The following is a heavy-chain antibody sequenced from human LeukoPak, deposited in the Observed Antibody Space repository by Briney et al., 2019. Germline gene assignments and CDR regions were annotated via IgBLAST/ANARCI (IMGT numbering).Heavy chain of an antibody. CDR3: ARVRVGWFFFDP. Sequence: SETLSLTCTVSGYSISSGYYWGWIRQPPGKGLEWIGSIYHSGSTYYNPSLKSRVTISVDTSKNQFSLKLSSVTAADTAVYYCARVRVGWFFFDPWGQGTLVTVSS. CDR1: GYSISSGYY. V-gene: IGHV4-38-2*02. J-gene: IGHJ5*02. D-gene: IGHD2-2*01. CDR2: IYHSGST.